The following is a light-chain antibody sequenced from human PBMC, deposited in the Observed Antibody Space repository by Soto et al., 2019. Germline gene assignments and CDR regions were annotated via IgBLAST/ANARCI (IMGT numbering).Light chain of an antibody. Sequence: EIVMTQSPATLSVSPGERATLSCRASQSVNSNLAWYQQKPGQAPRLLIYAASARATGIPARFSGSGSGTEFTLTISSLQSEDFAVYYCQQYNIWPMYTFGQGTKLEIK. J-gene: IGKJ2*01. CDR1: QSVNSN. V-gene: IGKV3-15*01. CDR3: QQYNIWPMYT. CDR2: AAS.